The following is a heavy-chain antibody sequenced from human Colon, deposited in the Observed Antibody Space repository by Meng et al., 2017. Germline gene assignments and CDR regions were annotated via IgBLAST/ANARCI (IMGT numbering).Heavy chain of an antibody. CDR1: GYSFIGYH. Sequence: QVQRAQYGAEVKNPGASVKVYFKYSGYSFIGYHLHWVRQAPGQGLEWVGRINPNTGGTNYEQKLQGRVTLTSDTSMSIAYMEMSSLISDGTAVYYCARVPFYYDRSGFYLDSWGQGTLVTVSS. J-gene: IGHJ4*02. D-gene: IGHD3-22*01. V-gene: IGHV1-2*06. CDR2: INPNTGGT. CDR3: ARVPFYYDRSGFYLDS.